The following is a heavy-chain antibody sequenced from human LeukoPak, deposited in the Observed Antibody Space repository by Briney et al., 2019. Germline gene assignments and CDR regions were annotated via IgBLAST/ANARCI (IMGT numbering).Heavy chain of an antibody. CDR1: GHSINTCCYY. V-gene: IGHV4-61*01. CDR3: ARGRSYGFDFDS. CDR2: KYYSGST. J-gene: IGHJ4*02. D-gene: IGHD5-18*01. Sequence: PSETLSLTCDVSGHSINTCCYYWTWIRQPPGKGLEWIGYKYYSGSTRYNSSLRSRLTISLGSSKNQFSLRLTSVTAADTAVYYCARGRSYGFDFDSWGPGTLVIVSS.